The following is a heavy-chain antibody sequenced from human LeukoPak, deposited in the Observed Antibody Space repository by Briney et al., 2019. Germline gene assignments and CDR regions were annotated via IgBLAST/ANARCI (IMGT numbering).Heavy chain of an antibody. CDR2: INHSGST. CDR3: ARGRRPYYYYGMDV. CDR1: GGSFSGYY. V-gene: IGHV4-34*01. J-gene: IGHJ6*02. Sequence: SETLSLTCALYGGSFSGYYWRWIRQPPGKGLEWIGEINHSGSTNYNPSLKSRVTISVDTSKNQFSLKLSSVTAADTAVYYCARGRRPYYYYGMDVWGQGTTVTVSS.